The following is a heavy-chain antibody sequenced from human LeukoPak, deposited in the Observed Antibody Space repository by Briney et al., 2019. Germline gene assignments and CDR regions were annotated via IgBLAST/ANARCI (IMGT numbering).Heavy chain of an antibody. CDR3: ARGTFWATVWGKLYNWFDP. J-gene: IGHJ5*02. CDR2: IYYSGST. Sequence: SETLSLTCTVSGVSISSSSYYWGWIRQPPGKGLEWIVSIYYSGSTYYNPSLKSRVTISEDTSKNQFSLKLSSVTAADTAVYYCARGTFWATVWGKLYNWFDPWGQGTLVTVSS. D-gene: IGHD4-17*01. V-gene: IGHV4-39*07. CDR1: GVSISSSSYY.